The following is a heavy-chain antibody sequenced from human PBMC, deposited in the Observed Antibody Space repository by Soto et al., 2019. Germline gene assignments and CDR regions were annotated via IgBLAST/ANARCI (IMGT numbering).Heavy chain of an antibody. CDR2: IYYSGST. D-gene: IGHD6-19*01. V-gene: IGHV4-61*01. CDR3: ASYSSGWYDVIY. J-gene: IGHJ4*02. CDR1: GDSVSSGSYF. Sequence: QVQLQESGPGLVKPSETLSLTCTVSGDSVSSGSYFWSWIRQPPGRGLEWIGYIYYSGSTNYNPPPKGRVTISVDTSKNQFSLKLSSVTAADTAVYYCASYSSGWYDVIYWGQGTLVTVSS.